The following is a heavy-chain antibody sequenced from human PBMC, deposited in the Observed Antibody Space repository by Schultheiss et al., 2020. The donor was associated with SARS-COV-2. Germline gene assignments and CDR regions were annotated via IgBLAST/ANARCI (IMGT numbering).Heavy chain of an antibody. D-gene: IGHD4-17*01. CDR2: ISSSGSAI. J-gene: IGHJ4*02. CDR3: AREGDFGYYFDY. V-gene: IGHV3-11*01. Sequence: GGSLRLSCAASAFTVSGNYMTWVRQAPGKGLEWVSYISSSGSAIYYADSVKGRFAISRDNAKASLYLQMNSLKTEDTAVYYCAREGDFGYYFDYWGQGTLVTVSS. CDR1: AFTVSGNY.